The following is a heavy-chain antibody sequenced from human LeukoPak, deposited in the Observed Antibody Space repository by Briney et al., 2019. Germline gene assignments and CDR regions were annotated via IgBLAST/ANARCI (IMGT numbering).Heavy chain of an antibody. CDR2: INHSGST. J-gene: IGHJ4*02. CDR3: ARGLRFGEFSY. V-gene: IGHV4-34*01. CDR1: GGSFSGYY. Sequence: SETLSHTCAVYGGSFSGYYWSWLRQPPGKGLEWIGEINHSGSTNYNPSLKSRVTISVDTSKNQFSLKLSSVTAADTAVYYCARGLRFGEFSYWGQGTLVTVSS. D-gene: IGHD3-10*01.